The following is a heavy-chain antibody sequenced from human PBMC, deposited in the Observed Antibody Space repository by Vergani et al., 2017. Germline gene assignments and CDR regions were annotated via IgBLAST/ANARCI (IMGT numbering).Heavy chain of an antibody. Sequence: QVQLVQSGAEVKKPGASVKVSCKASGYTFTSYYMHWVRQAPGQGLEWMGIINPSGGSTSYAQKFQGRVNMTRDTSTSTVYMELSSLRSEDTAVYYCARDGRQQLVDDAFDIWGQGTMVTVSS. J-gene: IGHJ3*02. D-gene: IGHD6-13*01. CDR2: INPSGGST. CDR1: GYTFTSYY. CDR3: ARDGRQQLVDDAFDI. V-gene: IGHV1-46*01.